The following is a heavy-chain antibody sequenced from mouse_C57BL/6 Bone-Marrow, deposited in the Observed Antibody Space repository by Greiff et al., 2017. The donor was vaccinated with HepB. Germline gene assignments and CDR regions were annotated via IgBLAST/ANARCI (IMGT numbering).Heavy chain of an antibody. V-gene: IGHV1-64*01. D-gene: IGHD1-1*01. CDR2: IHPNSGST. Sequence: QVQLQQSGAELVKPGASVKLSCKASGYTFTSYWMHWVKQRPGQGLEWIGMIHPNSGSTNYNEKFKSKATLTVDKSSSTAYMQLSSLTSEDSAVCYCAREDYGSSYYFDYWGQGTTLTVSS. J-gene: IGHJ2*01. CDR3: AREDYGSSYYFDY. CDR1: GYTFTSYW.